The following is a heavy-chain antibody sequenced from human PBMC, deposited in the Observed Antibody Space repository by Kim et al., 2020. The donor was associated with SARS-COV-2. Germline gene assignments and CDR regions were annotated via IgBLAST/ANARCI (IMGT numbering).Heavy chain of an antibody. J-gene: IGHJ4*02. Sequence: QKFQGRVTMTRDTSTSTVYMELSSLRSEDTAVYYCARGGNYDILTGYYDYWGQGTLVTVSS. CDR3: ARGGNYDILTGYYDY. D-gene: IGHD3-9*01. V-gene: IGHV1-46*01.